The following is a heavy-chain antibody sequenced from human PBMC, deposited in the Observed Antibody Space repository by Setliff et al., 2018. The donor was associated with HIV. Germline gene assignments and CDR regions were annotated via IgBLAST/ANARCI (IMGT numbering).Heavy chain of an antibody. V-gene: IGHV4-34*01. D-gene: IGHD1-1*01. Sequence: SETLSLTCAVYGGSFSGHYCSWIRQPPGKGPEWIGEINHSGSTNYNPSLKSRGTISVDTSKKHFSLKLSSVTAADTAIYYCAREDNSGYVDYWGQGTLVTVSS. CDR1: GGSFSGHY. CDR2: INHSGST. CDR3: AREDNSGYVDY. J-gene: IGHJ4*02.